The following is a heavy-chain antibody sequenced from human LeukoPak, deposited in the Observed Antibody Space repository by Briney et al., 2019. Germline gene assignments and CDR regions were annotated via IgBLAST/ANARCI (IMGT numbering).Heavy chain of an antibody. J-gene: IGHJ4*02. CDR3: ARDRGSGWYSLEY. D-gene: IGHD6-19*01. V-gene: IGHV1-69*16. CDR1: GGSVRGYS. Sequence: SVKVSCKTSGGSVRGYSISWVRQAPGEGLEWMGMIVPALGTADYAQRFQGRASITTHESTGITYRELRSLISEDTAVYYCARDRGSGWYSLEYWGQGTLVPVSS. CDR2: IVPALGTA.